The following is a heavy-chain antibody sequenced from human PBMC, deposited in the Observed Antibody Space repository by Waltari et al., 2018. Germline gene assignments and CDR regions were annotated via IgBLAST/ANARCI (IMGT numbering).Heavy chain of an antibody. CDR2: IYTSGST. Sequence: QVQLQESGPGLVKPSQTLSLTCTVSGGSISSGSYYWSWIRQPAGKGLEWIGRIYTSGSTNYNPSLKSRVTISVDTSKNQFSLKLSSVTAADTAVYYCARHVGHTAKDYWGQGMLVTVSS. CDR1: GGSISSGSYY. J-gene: IGHJ4*02. V-gene: IGHV4-61*02. CDR3: ARHVGHTAKDY. D-gene: IGHD5-18*01.